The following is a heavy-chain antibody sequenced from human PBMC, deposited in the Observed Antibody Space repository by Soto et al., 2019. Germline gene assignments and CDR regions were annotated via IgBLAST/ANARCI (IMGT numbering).Heavy chain of an antibody. J-gene: IGHJ4*02. CDR3: ARDHYDSSGYYAPLDY. CDR1: GFTFSSYS. D-gene: IGHD3-22*01. CDR2: ISSSSSTI. V-gene: IGHV3-48*01. Sequence: EVQLVESGGGLVQPGGSLRLSCAASGFTFSSYSMNWVRQAPGKGLEWVSYISSSSSTIYYADSVKGRFTISRDNAKISLDLQMNSLRAEDTAVYYCARDHYDSSGYYAPLDYWGQGTLVTVSS.